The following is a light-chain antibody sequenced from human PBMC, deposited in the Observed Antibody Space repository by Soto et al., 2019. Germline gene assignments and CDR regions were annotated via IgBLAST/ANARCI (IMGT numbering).Light chain of an antibody. CDR1: TSNIGSNA. CDR3: AAWDDRLNGVI. J-gene: IGLJ2*01. V-gene: IGLV1-44*01. CDR2: SNV. Sequence: QSVLTQTPSASGTPGQRVIIFCSGSTSNIGSNAVSWYQQLPGTAPKLLIYSNVQRPSGVSDRFSGSRSGTSASLAISGLQSEDESDYFCAAWDDRLNGVIFGGGTKLTVL.